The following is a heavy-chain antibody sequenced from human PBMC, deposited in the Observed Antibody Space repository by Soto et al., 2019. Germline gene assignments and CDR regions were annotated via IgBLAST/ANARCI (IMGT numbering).Heavy chain of an antibody. CDR1: GFTFSSYG. CDR3: AKDTGGSYYPHYYGMDV. D-gene: IGHD1-26*01. V-gene: IGHV3-33*06. J-gene: IGHJ6*02. Sequence: GGSLRLSCAASGFTFSSYGMHWVRQAPGKGLEWVAVIWYDGSNKYYADSVKGRFTISRDNSKNTLYLQMNSLRAEDTAVYYCAKDTGGSYYPHYYGMDVWGQGTTVTVSS. CDR2: IWYDGSNK.